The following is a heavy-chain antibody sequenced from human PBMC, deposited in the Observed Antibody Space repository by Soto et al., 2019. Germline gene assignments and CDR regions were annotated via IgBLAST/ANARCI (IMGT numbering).Heavy chain of an antibody. CDR2: ISWNSGSI. V-gene: IGHV3-9*01. Sequence: GGSLRLSCAASGFSFDDYAMHWVRQAPGKGLEWVSGISWNSGSIGYADSVKGRFTISRDNAKNSLYLQMNSLRAEDTALYYCAKDMSDITMIKGGLDYWGQGTLVTVSS. CDR1: GFSFDDYA. D-gene: IGHD3-22*01. J-gene: IGHJ4*02. CDR3: AKDMSDITMIKGGLDY.